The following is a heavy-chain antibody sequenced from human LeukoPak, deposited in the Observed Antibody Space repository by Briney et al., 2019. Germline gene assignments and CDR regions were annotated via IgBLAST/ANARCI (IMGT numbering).Heavy chain of an antibody. V-gene: IGHV4-61*08. J-gene: IGHJ6*04. CDR1: GGSISSGGYY. CDR2: IYYSGST. Sequence: SQTLSLTCTVSGGSISSGGYYWSWIRQHPGKGLEWIGYIYYSGSTNYNPSLKSRVTISVDTSKNQFSLKLSSVTAADTAVYYYAREGQSADYGMDVWGKGTTVTVSS. CDR3: AREGQSADYGMDV. D-gene: IGHD2-2*01.